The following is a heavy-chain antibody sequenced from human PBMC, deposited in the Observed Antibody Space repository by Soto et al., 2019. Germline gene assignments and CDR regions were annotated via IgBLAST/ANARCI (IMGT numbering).Heavy chain of an antibody. CDR3: ARGRPAFDI. CDR2: IYHSGST. V-gene: IGHV4-30-2*01. CDR1: GGSISSGGYS. Sequence: PSETLSLTCAVSGGSISSGGYSWSWIRQPPGKGLEWIGYIYHSGSTYYNPSLKSRVTISVDRSKNQFSLKLSSVTAADTAVYYCARGRPAFDIWGQGTMVTVSS. D-gene: IGHD6-25*01. J-gene: IGHJ3*02.